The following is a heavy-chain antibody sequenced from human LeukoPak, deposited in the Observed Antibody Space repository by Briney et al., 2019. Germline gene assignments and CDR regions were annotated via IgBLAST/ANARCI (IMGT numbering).Heavy chain of an antibody. CDR3: ASTTYYYDSSGYSDAFDI. J-gene: IGHJ3*02. D-gene: IGHD3-22*01. CDR2: IYTSGST. CDR1: GGSTSSGSYY. Sequence: SQTLSLTCTVSGGSTSSGSYYWSWIRQPAGKGLEWIGRIYTSGSTNYNPSLKSRVTISVDTSKNQFSLKLSSVTAADTAVYYCASTTYYYDSSGYSDAFDIWGQGTMVTVSS. V-gene: IGHV4-61*02.